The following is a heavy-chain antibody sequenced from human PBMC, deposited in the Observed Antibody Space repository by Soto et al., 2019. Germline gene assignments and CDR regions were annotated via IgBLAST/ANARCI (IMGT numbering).Heavy chain of an antibody. Sequence: EVQLVESGGGLVQPGGSLRLSCAASGFTVSSNYMSWVRQAPGKGLEWVSVIYSGGSTYYADSVKGRFTISRHNSKNPLYLQMNSLRAEDTAVYYCARDEAGDAFDIWGQGTMVTVSS. J-gene: IGHJ3*02. CDR3: ARDEAGDAFDI. CDR1: GFTVSSNY. V-gene: IGHV3-53*04. CDR2: IYSGGST.